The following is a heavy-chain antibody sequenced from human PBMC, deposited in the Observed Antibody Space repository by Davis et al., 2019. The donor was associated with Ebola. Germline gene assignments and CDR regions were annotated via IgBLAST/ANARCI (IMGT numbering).Heavy chain of an antibody. CDR3: ARRQRIAVAGIDY. V-gene: IGHV4-34*01. J-gene: IGHJ4*02. CDR1: GGSFSGYY. CDR2: INHSGST. D-gene: IGHD6-19*01. Sequence: SETLSLTCAVSGGSFSGYYWSWIRQPPGKGLKWIGEINHSGSTNYNPSLKSRVTISVDTSKNQFSLKLSSVTAADTAVYYCARRQRIAVAGIDYWGQGTLVTVSS.